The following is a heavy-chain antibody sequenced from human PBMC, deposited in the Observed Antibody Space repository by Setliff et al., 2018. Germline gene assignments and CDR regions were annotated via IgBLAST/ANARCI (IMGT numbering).Heavy chain of an antibody. V-gene: IGHV1-18*01. J-gene: IGHJ3*02. Sequence: GASVKVSCKASGYTFTSYGFSWVRQAPGQGLEWMGWISGYNGNTNYAQKVQGRVTMTTDTSTGTIYMELRSLRADDTAVYYCARDGGYGSGYALDIWGQGTMVTVSS. D-gene: IGHD3-10*01. CDR2: ISGYNGNT. CDR1: GYTFTSYG. CDR3: ARDGGYGSGYALDI.